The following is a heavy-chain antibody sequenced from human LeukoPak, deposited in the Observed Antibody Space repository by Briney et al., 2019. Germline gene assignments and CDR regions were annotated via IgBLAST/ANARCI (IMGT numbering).Heavy chain of an antibody. J-gene: IGHJ4*02. D-gene: IGHD6-19*01. CDR3: ASRAAVAGDDFDY. Sequence: GGSLRLSCAASGLTFSSYAMHWVRQAPGKGLEWVAVVSYDGSYKYYADSVKGRFTISRDNSKNTLYLQMNSLRAEDTAVYYCASRAAVAGDDFDYWGQGTLVTVSS. CDR2: VSYDGSYK. CDR1: GLTFSSYA. V-gene: IGHV3-30*04.